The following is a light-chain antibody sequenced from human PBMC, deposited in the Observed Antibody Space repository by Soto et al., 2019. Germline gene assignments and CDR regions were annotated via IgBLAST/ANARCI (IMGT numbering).Light chain of an antibody. Sequence: QSVLTQPPSASGTPGQRVTISCSGTTSNIGSNTVSWYQHLPGTAPKLLIYSNDQRPARVPDRFSGSKSGTSASLAISGLQSEDEADYYCAIWDLSLSAWVFGGGTKLTVL. CDR2: SND. J-gene: IGLJ3*02. V-gene: IGLV1-44*01. CDR3: AIWDLSLSAWV. CDR1: TSNIGSNT.